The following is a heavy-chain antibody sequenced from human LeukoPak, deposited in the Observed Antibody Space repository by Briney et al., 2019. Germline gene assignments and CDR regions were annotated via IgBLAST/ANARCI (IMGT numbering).Heavy chain of an antibody. CDR1: GGTFSSYA. J-gene: IGHJ5*02. V-gene: IGHV1-69*13. D-gene: IGHD5-24*01. CDR2: IIPIFGTA. Sequence: GASVKVSCKASGGTFSSYAISWVRQAPGQGLEWMGGIIPIFGTANYAQKFQGRVTITADESTSTAYMELSSLRSEDTAVSYCARGGPNGYTYAVRYYNWFDPWGQGTLVTVSS. CDR3: ARGGPNGYTYAVRYYNWFDP.